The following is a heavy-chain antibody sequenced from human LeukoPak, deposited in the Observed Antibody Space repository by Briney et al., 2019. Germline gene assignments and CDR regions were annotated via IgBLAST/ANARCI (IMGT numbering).Heavy chain of an antibody. CDR2: INPKSGAT. CDR3: AKGATAGYYYYYGLDV. J-gene: IGHJ6*02. CDR1: VYTFPGHH. Sequence: ASVKVSFKASVYTFPGHHMHWVRQAPGQGLEWMGWINPKSGATTYAQKFQDRVTLPRDTSINTAYMDLSGLTSDDTAVFYSAKGATAGYYYYYGLDVWGQGTTVTVSS. D-gene: IGHD2-21*02. V-gene: IGHV1-2*02.